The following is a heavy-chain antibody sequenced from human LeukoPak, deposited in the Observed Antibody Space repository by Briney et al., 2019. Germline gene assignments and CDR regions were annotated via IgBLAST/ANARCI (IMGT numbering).Heavy chain of an antibody. CDR1: GGSINFDNYY. Sequence: PSETLSLTCTVSGGSINFDNYYWSWIRQPAGKGLEWIGLVYTSGSTTYNPSLKSRVTISIDTSKNQFSLEMTSVTAADSAVYYCARDSPVQRSDYFDYWGQGALVAVSS. CDR2: VYTSGST. CDR3: ARDSPVQRSDYFDY. V-gene: IGHV4-61*02. D-gene: IGHD3-3*01. J-gene: IGHJ4*02.